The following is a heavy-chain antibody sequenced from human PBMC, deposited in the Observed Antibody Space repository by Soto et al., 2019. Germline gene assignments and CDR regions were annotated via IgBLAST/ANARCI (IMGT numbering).Heavy chain of an antibody. J-gene: IGHJ4*02. CDR2: IYYSGST. V-gene: IGHV4-61*01. D-gene: IGHD3-22*01. Sequence: SETLSLTCTVSGGSVSSGSYYWSWIRQPPGKGLEWIGCIYYSGSTNYNPSLKSRVTISVDTSKNQFSLKLSSVTAADTAVYYCARAIGYYDSSGYLVYYFDYWGQGTLVTVSS. CDR1: GGSVSSGSYY. CDR3: ARAIGYYDSSGYLVYYFDY.